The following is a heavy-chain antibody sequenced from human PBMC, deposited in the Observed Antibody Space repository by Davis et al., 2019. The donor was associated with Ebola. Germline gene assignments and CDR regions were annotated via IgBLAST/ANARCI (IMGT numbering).Heavy chain of an antibody. J-gene: IGHJ4*02. Sequence: SETLSLTCAVSGGSISSSNWWSWVRQPPGKGLEWIGEIYHSGSTNYNPSLKSRITISVDKSKNQFSLKLSSVTAADTAVYYCAKYYDFWSGYYLDWGQGTLVTVSS. CDR1: GGSISSSNW. V-gene: IGHV4-4*02. D-gene: IGHD3-3*01. CDR3: AKYYDFWSGYYLD. CDR2: IYHSGST.